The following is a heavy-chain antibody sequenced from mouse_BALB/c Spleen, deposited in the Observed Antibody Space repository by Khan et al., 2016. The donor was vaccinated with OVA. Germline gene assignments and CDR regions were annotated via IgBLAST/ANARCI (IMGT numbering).Heavy chain of an antibody. J-gene: IGHJ2*01. Sequence: EVQLQESGPGLVKPSQSLSLTCTVTGYSITSDYAWNWIRQFPGNKLEWMGYISYSGNTKYNPSLKSRISLTRDTSENQFFLQLNSVTIEDTATYYCARIDGGDFDYWGQGTTLTVSS. V-gene: IGHV3-2*02. CDR1: GYSITSDYA. D-gene: IGHD2-3*01. CDR3: ARIDGGDFDY. CDR2: ISYSGNT.